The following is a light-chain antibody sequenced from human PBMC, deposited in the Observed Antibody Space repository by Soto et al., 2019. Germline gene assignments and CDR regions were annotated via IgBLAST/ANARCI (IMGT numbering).Light chain of an antibody. CDR3: CSYARVNKYV. Sequence: QSVLAQPASVSGCPGQSITISCTGTSSDVGGYNFVSWYQHHPGKAPKLMIYEASKRPSGVSNRFSGSKSGNTASLTISGLQAEDEADYYCCSYARVNKYVFGTGTKVTVL. V-gene: IGLV2-23*01. CDR1: SSDVGGYNF. J-gene: IGLJ1*01. CDR2: EAS.